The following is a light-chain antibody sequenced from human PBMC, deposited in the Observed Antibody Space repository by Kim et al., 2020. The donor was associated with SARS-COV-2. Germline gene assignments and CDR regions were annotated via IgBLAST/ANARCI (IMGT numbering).Light chain of an antibody. CDR3: LQDYDYPLT. J-gene: IGKJ4*01. Sequence: AIQMTQSPSSLSASVGARVTITCRASQGIRNDLGWYQQKPGRAPNLLIYATSTLQSGVPSRFSGSGSGTDFTLTISSLQPEDVATYYCLQDYDYPLTFGGGTKVDIK. CDR2: ATS. V-gene: IGKV1-6*01. CDR1: QGIRND.